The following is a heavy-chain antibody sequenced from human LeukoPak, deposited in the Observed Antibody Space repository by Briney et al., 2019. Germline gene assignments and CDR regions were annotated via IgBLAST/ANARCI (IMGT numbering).Heavy chain of an antibody. CDR2: IYNSGSA. CDR1: GGSISSYY. CDR3: ARGRERYYYYGMYV. J-gene: IGHJ6*02. V-gene: IGHV4-59*01. D-gene: IGHD1-26*01. Sequence: SETLSLTCTVPGGSISSYYWSWIRQPPGKGLEWIGYIYNSGSANYNPSLKSRVTISEDTSKNQFSLKLSSVTAADAAVYYCARGRERYYYYGMYVWGQGTTVTVSS.